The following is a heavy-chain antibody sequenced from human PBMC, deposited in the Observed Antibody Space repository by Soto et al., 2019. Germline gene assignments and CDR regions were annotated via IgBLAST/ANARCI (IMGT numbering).Heavy chain of an antibody. V-gene: IGHV4-34*01. CDR3: ASQGSWYYYFDY. Sequence: QVQLQQWGAGLLKPSENLSLTSAVYGGSFSGYYWSWIRQPPGKGLEWIGEINHSGSTNDNPSLKRRVTISVDTSKNQFSLKLSSVTAADTAVYYCASQGSWYYYFDYLGQGTLVTVSS. CDR1: GGSFSGYY. D-gene: IGHD6-13*01. CDR2: INHSGST. J-gene: IGHJ4*02.